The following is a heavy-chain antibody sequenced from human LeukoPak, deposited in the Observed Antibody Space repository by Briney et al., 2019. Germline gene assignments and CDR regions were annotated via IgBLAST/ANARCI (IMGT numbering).Heavy chain of an antibody. CDR3: ARDGSRSGWRPFAI. V-gene: IGHV4-4*07. CDR2: INNSGST. Sequence: SETLSLTCSVSGGSISTYYWSWIRQPAGKGLEWIGRINNSGSTNSNPSPASRVTLSLDTSKNKFSLNLSSVTAADAAVYYCARDGSRSGWRPFAIWGEGTGVTVSS. CDR1: GGSISTYY. D-gene: IGHD6-19*01. J-gene: IGHJ3*02.